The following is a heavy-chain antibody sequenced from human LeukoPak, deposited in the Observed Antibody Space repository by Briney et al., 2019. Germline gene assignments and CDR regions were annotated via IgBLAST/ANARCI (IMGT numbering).Heavy chain of an antibody. CDR2: INSDGSST. CDR1: GFTFSSYW. J-gene: IGHJ4*02. CDR3: ARATPGLYFDY. V-gene: IGHV3-74*01. Sequence: QPGGSLRLSCAASGFTFSSYWMYWVRQAPGKGLVWVSRINSDGSSTTYADSVKGRFTISRDNAKNTLYLQMNSLRAEDTAVYYCARATPGLYFDYWGQGTLVTVSS.